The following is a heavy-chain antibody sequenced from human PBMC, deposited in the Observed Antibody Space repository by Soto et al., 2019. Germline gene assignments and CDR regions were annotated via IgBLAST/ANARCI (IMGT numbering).Heavy chain of an antibody. J-gene: IGHJ6*03. CDR3: AGDRGPWTTVTTDYYYYMDV. Sequence: SVKVSCKASGGTFSSYTISWVRQAPGQGLEWMGRIIPILGIANYAQKFQGRVMITADKSTSTAYMELSSLRSEDTAVYYCAGDRGPWTTVTTDYYYYMDVWGKGTTVTVSS. V-gene: IGHV1-69*04. D-gene: IGHD4-4*01. CDR2: IIPILGIA. CDR1: GGTFSSYT.